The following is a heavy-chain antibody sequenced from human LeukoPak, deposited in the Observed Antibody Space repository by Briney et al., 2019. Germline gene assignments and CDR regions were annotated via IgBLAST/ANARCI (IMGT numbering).Heavy chain of an antibody. D-gene: IGHD3-9*01. CDR1: GFTFSSYA. V-gene: IGHV3-23*01. CDR2: ISGSGGST. Sequence: GGSLRLSCAASGFTFSSYAMSWVRQAPGKGLEWVSAISGSGGSTYYADSVKGRFTISRDNSKNTLYLQMNSLRAEDTAVYYCAKDGKTYYDILTELDYWGQGTLVTVSS. J-gene: IGHJ4*02. CDR3: AKDGKTYYDILTELDY.